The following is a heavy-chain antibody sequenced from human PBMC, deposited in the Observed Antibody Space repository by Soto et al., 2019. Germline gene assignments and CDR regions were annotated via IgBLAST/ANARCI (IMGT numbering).Heavy chain of an antibody. CDR3: ARPLGYCSSTSCYTHDAFDI. J-gene: IGHJ3*02. CDR2: MNPNSGNT. CDR1: GYTFTSYD. Sequence: ASVKVSCKASGYTFTSYDINWVRQATGQGLEWMGWMNPNSGNTGYAQKFQGRVTMTRNTSISTAYMELSSLRPEDTAVYYCARPLGYCSSTSCYTHDAFDIWGQGTMVTVSS. V-gene: IGHV1-8*01. D-gene: IGHD2-2*02.